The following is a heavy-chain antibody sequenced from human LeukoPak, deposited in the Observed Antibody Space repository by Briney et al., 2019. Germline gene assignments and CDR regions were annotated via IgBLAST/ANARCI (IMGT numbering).Heavy chain of an antibody. D-gene: IGHD3-22*01. Sequence: GASVKVSCKASGYTFTSSDINWVRQATGQGLEWMGWMNPNSGSTGYAQKFQGRVTMTRNTSISTAYLELSSLRSEDTAVYYCARAATMTYYYYYMDVWGKGTTVTISS. CDR2: MNPNSGST. J-gene: IGHJ6*03. CDR3: ARAATMTYYYYYMDV. CDR1: GYTFTSSD. V-gene: IGHV1-8*01.